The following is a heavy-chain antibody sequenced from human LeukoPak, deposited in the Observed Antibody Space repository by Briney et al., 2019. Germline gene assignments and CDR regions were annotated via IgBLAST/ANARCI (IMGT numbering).Heavy chain of an antibody. Sequence: TGGSLRLSCAAPGFTFNSYAMHWVRQAPGKGLEWVSAISGSGGSTYYADSVKGRFTISRDNSKNMLFLQMNSLRAEDTAVYYCAKRDPQYYFDYWGQGTLLTVSS. CDR3: AKRDPQYYFDY. CDR1: GFTFNSYA. J-gene: IGHJ4*02. V-gene: IGHV3-23*01. CDR2: ISGSGGST.